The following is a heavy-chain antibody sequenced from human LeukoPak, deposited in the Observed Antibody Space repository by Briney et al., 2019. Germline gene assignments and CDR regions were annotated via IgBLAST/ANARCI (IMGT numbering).Heavy chain of an antibody. Sequence: SVKVSCKASGGTFSGYAISWVRQAPGQGLEWMGRIIPILGIANYAQKFQGRVTITADKSTSTAYMELSSLRSEDTAVYYCARTPTLSSSSPFDYWGQGTLVTVSS. CDR1: GGTFSGYA. D-gene: IGHD6-6*01. V-gene: IGHV1-69*04. J-gene: IGHJ4*02. CDR3: ARTPTLSSSSPFDY. CDR2: IIPILGIA.